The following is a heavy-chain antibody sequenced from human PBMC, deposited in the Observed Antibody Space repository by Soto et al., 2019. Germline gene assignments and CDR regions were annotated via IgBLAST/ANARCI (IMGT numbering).Heavy chain of an antibody. J-gene: IGHJ3*02. CDR2: INPNSGGT. CDR3: ASGRYSGSYSTAFDI. V-gene: IGHV1-2*04. D-gene: IGHD1-26*01. CDR1: GYTFTGYY. Sequence: ASVKVSCTASGYTFTGYYMYWVRQAPGQGLEWMGWINPNSGGTNYAQKFQGWVTMTRDTSISTAYMELSRLRSDDTAVYYCASGRYSGSYSTAFDIWGQGTMVTVSS.